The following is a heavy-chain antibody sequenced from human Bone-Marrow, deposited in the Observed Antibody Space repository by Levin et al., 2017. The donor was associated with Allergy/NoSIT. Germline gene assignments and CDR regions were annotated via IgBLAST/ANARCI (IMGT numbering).Heavy chain of an antibody. CDR2: IDPSDSYM. V-gene: IGHV5-10-1*01. J-gene: IGHJ5*02. Sequence: GGSLRLSCKGSGYTFTSFWISWVRQVPGKGLEWMGRIDPSDSYMSYSPSFHGHITISADKSSNTVYLQWNSLRASDTAMYYSARHGAQDSGSGWFDTWGQGALVTVSS. CDR1: GYTFTSFW. CDR3: ARHGAQDSGSGWFDT. D-gene: IGHD3-10*01.